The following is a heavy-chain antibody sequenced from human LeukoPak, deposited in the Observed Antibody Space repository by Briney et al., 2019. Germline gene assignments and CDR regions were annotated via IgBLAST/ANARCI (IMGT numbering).Heavy chain of an antibody. V-gene: IGHV4-34*01. CDR2: INQSGRA. Sequence: AETLSLTCVVCGGSFSGHYTICIPQPPGKGLEWIGDINQSGRANYNPSLKSQVTISIDTSKNQFSLNLNSVTAADTDVYYCLRNLDYWGRGTLVTVSS. CDR1: GGSFSGHY. J-gene: IGHJ4*02. CDR3: LRNLDY.